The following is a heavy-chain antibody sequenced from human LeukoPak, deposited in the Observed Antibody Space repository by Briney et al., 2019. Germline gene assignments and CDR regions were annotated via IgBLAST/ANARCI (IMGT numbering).Heavy chain of an antibody. CDR3: ARAGGSSGWYGFDP. CDR2: IGTAGDT. V-gene: IGHV3-13*01. J-gene: IGHJ5*02. CDR1: GFIFSNYD. D-gene: IGHD6-19*01. Sequence: GGSLRLSCAASGFIFSNYDMHWVRQATGKGLEWVSFIGTAGDTSYPDSVKGRFTISRENAKNSVYLQMNRLRAGDTAVYYCARAGGSSGWYGFDPWGQGTLVTVSS.